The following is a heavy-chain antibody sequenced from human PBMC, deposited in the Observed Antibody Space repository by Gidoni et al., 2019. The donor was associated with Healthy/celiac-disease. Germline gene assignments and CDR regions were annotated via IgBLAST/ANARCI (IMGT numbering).Heavy chain of an antibody. V-gene: IGHV4-34*01. CDR3: ARGRDSSGWYYYYGMDV. CDR2: INHSGST. D-gene: IGHD6-19*01. CDR1: GGSFSGYY. J-gene: IGHJ6*02. Sequence: QVQLQQSGAGLLKPSATLSLTCAVYGGSFSGYYCSWIRQPPGKGLEWIGEINHSGSTNYNPSLKSRVTISVDTSKNQFSLKLSSVTAADTAVYYCARGRDSSGWYYYYGMDVWGQGTTVTVSS.